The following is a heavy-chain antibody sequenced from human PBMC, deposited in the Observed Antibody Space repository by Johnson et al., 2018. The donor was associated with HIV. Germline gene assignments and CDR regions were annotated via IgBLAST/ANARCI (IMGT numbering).Heavy chain of an antibody. CDR1: GFTFSSYA. CDR3: ARGPHEVVVVAATSAFDI. J-gene: IGHJ3*02. Sequence: QVQLVESGGGVVQPGRSLRLSCAASGFTFSSYAMHWVRQAPGKVLEWVAVISYDGSNKYYADSVKGRFTISRDNSKNTLYLQMNSLRAEDTAVYYCARGPHEVVVVAATSAFDIWGQGTMVTVSS. CDR2: ISYDGSNK. V-gene: IGHV3-30-3*01. D-gene: IGHD2-15*01.